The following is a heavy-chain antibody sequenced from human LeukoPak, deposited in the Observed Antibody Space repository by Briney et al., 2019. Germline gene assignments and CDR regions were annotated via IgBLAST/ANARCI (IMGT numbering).Heavy chain of an antibody. V-gene: IGHV3-48*01. CDR3: ARDRPHYDFWSGKYYNWFDP. CDR2: ISSSSSTI. CDR1: GFTFSSYS. J-gene: IGHJ5*02. Sequence: PGGSLRLSCAASGFTFSSYSMNWVRQAPGKGLEWVSYISSSSSTIYYADSVKGRFTISRDNAKNSLYLQMNSLRAKDTAVYYCARDRPHYDFWSGKYYNWFDPWGQGTLVTVSS. D-gene: IGHD3-3*01.